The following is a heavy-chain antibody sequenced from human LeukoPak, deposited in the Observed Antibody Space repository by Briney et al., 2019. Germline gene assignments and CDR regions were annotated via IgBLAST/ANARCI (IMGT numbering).Heavy chain of an antibody. Sequence: SETLSLTCAVYGGSFSGYYWSWVRQPPGKGLEWIGEINHSGSTNYNPSLKSRVTISVDTSKNQFSLQLRSVTAAGTAVYYCARGWGGYYYDSSGPDPWGQGTLVTVSS. CDR1: GGSFSGYY. J-gene: IGHJ5*02. CDR2: INHSGST. CDR3: ARGWGGYYYDSSGPDP. V-gene: IGHV4-34*01. D-gene: IGHD3-22*01.